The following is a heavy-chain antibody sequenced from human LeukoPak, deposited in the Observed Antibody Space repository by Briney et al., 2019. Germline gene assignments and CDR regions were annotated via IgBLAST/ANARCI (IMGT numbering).Heavy chain of an antibody. V-gene: IGHV1-2*02. CDR3: ARDRDCSSTSCYANWFDP. D-gene: IGHD2-2*01. CDR2: INPNSGGT. Sequence: GASVKVSCKASGYTFTGYYMHWVRQAPGQGLEWMGWINPNSGGTNYAQKFQGRVTMTRDTSISTAYMELSRLRSDDTAVYYCARDRDCSSTSCYANWFDPWGQRTLVTVSS. CDR1: GYTFTGYY. J-gene: IGHJ5*02.